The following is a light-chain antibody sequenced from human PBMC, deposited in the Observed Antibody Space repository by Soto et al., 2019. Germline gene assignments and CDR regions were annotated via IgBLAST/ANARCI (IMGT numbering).Light chain of an antibody. J-gene: IGKJ4*01. Sequence: IVWTQCQCTLSLSPGGSATLSCRASQSVSSSYLAWYQQKPGQAPRLLIYGASSRATGIPDRFSGSGSGTDFTLTISRLEPEDFAVYYCQQYGSSFLTFGGGTKVDIK. CDR1: QSVSSSY. CDR3: QQYGSSFLT. CDR2: GAS. V-gene: IGKV3-20*01.